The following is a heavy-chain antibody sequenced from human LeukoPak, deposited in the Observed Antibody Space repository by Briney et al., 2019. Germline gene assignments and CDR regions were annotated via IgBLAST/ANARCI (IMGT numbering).Heavy chain of an antibody. Sequence: SEALSLTCAVYGGSFSGYYWSSIRQPPGKGLEWIGEINHSGSTNYNPSLKSRVTISVNTSKNQFSLKLSSVTAADTAVYYCATTYGDYSVDWGQGTLVTVSS. CDR1: GGSFSGYY. D-gene: IGHD4-17*01. CDR3: ATTYGDYSVD. J-gene: IGHJ4*02. V-gene: IGHV4-34*01. CDR2: INHSGST.